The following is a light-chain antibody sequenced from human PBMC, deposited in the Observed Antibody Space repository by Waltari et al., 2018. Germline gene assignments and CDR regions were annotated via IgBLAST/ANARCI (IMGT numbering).Light chain of an antibody. Sequence: QSALTQPASVSGSPGQSITISCTGTSRHVGGYNYVSCYQQHPGKAPKLMIYYVSTRPSGVSNRFSASKSGNTASLTISVLQAEDEADYYCSSYTSSSTLNYVFGTGTKVTVL. CDR3: SSYTSSSTLNYV. J-gene: IGLJ1*01. V-gene: IGLV2-14*03. CDR1: SRHVGGYNY. CDR2: YVS.